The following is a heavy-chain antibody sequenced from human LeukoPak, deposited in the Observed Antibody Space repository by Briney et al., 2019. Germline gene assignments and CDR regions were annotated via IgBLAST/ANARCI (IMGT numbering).Heavy chain of an antibody. CDR2: IYYSGST. CDR1: GGSISSYY. Sequence: PSETLSLTCTVSGGSISSYYWSWIRQPPGKGLEWIGYIYYSGSTNYNPSLKSRVTISVDTSKNQFSLKLSSVTAADTAVYYCARHLTDYYDSSGYYYGLDYWGQGTLVTVSS. CDR3: ARHLTDYYDSSGYYYGLDY. V-gene: IGHV4-59*08. J-gene: IGHJ4*02. D-gene: IGHD3-22*01.